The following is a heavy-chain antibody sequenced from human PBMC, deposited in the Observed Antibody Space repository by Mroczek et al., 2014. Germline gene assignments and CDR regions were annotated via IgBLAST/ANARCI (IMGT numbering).Heavy chain of an antibody. CDR2: ISSSSSTI. J-gene: IGHJ4*02. Sequence: ESGGGLVQPGGSLRLSCAASGFTFSSYSMNWVRQAPGKGLEWVSYISSSSSTIYYADSVKGRFTISRDNAKNSLYLQMNSLRAEDTAVYYCARENPDCSGGSCYPMFDYWGQGTLVTVSS. CDR1: GFTFSSYS. D-gene: IGHD2-15*01. CDR3: ARENPDCSGGSCYPMFDY. V-gene: IGHV3-48*01.